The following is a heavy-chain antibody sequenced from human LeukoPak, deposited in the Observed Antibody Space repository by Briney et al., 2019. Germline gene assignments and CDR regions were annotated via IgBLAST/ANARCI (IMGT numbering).Heavy chain of an antibody. CDR1: GYSFTSYW. V-gene: IGHV5-51*01. D-gene: IGHD3-10*01. CDR2: IYPGDSDT. CDR3: ARCYYGSGSYEAAFDY. J-gene: IGHJ4*02. Sequence: GESLKISCKGSGYSFTSYWIGWVRQMPGKGLEWMGTIYPGDSDTRYSPSFQGQVTISADKSISTAYLQWSSLKASDTAMYYCARCYYGSGSYEAAFDYWGQGTLVTVSS.